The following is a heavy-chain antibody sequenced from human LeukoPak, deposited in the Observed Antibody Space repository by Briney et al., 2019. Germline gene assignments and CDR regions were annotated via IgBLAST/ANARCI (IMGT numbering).Heavy chain of an antibody. J-gene: IGHJ3*02. CDR2: IIPIFGTA. V-gene: IGHV1-69*05. CDR3: ARSNYYDSSGFPDAFDI. Sequence: SVKVSCKTSGYTFSSYAISWVRQAPGQGLEWMGGIIPIFGTANYAQKFQGRVTITTDESTSTAYMELSSLRSEDTAVYYCARSNYYDSSGFPDAFDIWGQGTMVTVSS. CDR1: GYTFSSYA. D-gene: IGHD3-22*01.